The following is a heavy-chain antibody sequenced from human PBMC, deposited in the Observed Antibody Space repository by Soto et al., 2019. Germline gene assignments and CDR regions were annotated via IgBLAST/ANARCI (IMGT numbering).Heavy chain of an antibody. Sequence: ESGPTLVKPTQTLTLTCTFSGFSLSTSGAAVGWVRQPPGRALEWLALIYWDGDKRYNASLGNRLTITKDTSMNQVVLTLTNVEPADTATYYCAHRATMTIFGLIIDNGIWFDPWGQGTRVIVSS. CDR3: AHRATMTIFGLIIDNGIWFDP. D-gene: IGHD3-3*01. J-gene: IGHJ5*02. V-gene: IGHV2-5*02. CDR2: IYWDGDK. CDR1: GFSLSTSGAA.